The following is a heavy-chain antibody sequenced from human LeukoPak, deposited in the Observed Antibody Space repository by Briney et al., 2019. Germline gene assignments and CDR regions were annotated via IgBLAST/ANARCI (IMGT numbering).Heavy chain of an antibody. V-gene: IGHV1-46*01. CDR3: ARDKSNGIGIVY. D-gene: IGHD1-26*01. CDR1: GYTFTSYY. J-gene: IGHJ4*02. Sequence: ASVKVSCKASGYTFTSYYTHWVRQAPGQGLEWMGIINPSGGSTSYAQKFQGRVTMTRDTSTSTVYMELSSLRSDDTALYYCARDKSNGIGIVYWGQGTPVTVSS. CDR2: INPSGGST.